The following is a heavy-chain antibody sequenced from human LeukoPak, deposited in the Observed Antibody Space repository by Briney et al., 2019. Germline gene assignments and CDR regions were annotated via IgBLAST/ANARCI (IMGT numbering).Heavy chain of an antibody. D-gene: IGHD5-18*01. CDR3: AREGGYSYGLYGDYYGMDV. J-gene: IGHJ6*02. V-gene: IGHV1-18*01. CDR2: ISAYNGNT. CDR1: GYTFTSYG. Sequence: ASVTVSCTASGYTFTSYGISWVRQAPGQGLEWMGWISAYNGNTNYAQKLQGRVTMTTDTSTSTAYMELRSLRSDDTAVYYCAREGGYSYGLYGDYYGMDVWGQGTTVTVSS.